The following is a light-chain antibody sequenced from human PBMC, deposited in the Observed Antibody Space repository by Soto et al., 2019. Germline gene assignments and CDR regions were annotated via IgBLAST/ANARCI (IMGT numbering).Light chain of an antibody. CDR1: QSVNSNY. CDR2: DAS. V-gene: IGKV3-20*01. Sequence: EIVLTQSPGTLSLSPGERATLSCRASQSVNSNYLAWYQQKPGQAPRLLLYDASHRATGIPDRFTGSGSGTDFTLTISRLQSEDFAVYYCQKYNNWPPLTFGGGTKVDI. J-gene: IGKJ4*01. CDR3: QKYNNWPPLT.